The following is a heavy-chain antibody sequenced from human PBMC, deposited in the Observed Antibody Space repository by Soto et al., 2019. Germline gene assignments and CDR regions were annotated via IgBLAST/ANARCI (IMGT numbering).Heavy chain of an antibody. CDR3: ARGIAVAGTGYYYYGMDV. CDR1: GGTFSSYA. CDR2: IIPIFGRA. D-gene: IGHD6-19*01. J-gene: IGHJ6*02. Sequence: QVQLVQSGAEVKKPGSSVKVSCKASGGTFSSYAISWVRQAPGQGLEWMGGIIPIFGRANYAQKFQGRVTITADESTSTAYMELSSLRSEDTAVYYCARGIAVAGTGYYYYGMDVWGQGTTVTVSS. V-gene: IGHV1-69*01.